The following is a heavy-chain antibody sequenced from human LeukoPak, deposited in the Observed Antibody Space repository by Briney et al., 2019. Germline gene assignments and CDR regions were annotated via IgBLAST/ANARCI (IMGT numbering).Heavy chain of an antibody. Sequence: PGRSLRLSCAASGFTFDDYAMHWVRQAPGKGLEWVSGISWNSGSIGYADSVKGRFTISRDNAKNSLYLQMNSLRAEDTALYYCAEDAGHNLREFDYWGQGTLVTVSS. V-gene: IGHV3-9*01. CDR2: ISWNSGSI. D-gene: IGHD1-20*01. J-gene: IGHJ4*02. CDR1: GFTFDDYA. CDR3: AEDAGHNLREFDY.